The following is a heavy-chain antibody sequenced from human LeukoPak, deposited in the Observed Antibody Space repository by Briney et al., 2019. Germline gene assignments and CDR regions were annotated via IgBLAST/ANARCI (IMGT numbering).Heavy chain of an antibody. V-gene: IGHV1-69*04. D-gene: IGHD5-18*01. Sequence: SVKVSCKASGGTFSSYAISWVRQAPGQGLEWMGRNIPILGIANYAQKFQGRVTITADKSTSTAYMELSSLRSEDTAVYYCARGPATAMVTGWYFDLWGRGTLVTVSS. J-gene: IGHJ2*01. CDR1: GGTFSSYA. CDR2: NIPILGIA. CDR3: ARGPATAMVTGWYFDL.